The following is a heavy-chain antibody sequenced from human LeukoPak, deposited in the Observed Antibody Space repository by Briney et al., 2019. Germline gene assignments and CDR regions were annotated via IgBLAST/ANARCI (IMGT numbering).Heavy chain of an antibody. V-gene: IGHV3-13*04. CDR1: GFTFSSYD. Sequence: GGSLRLSYAASGFTFSSYDMHWVPQATGKGLEWVSAIGTAGDTYYPGSVKGRFTISRENAKNSLYLQMNSLRAGDTAVYYCARTYSCSWYSGMDVWGQGNTVTVSS. J-gene: IGHJ6*02. CDR2: IGTAGDT. CDR3: ARTYSCSWYSGMDV. D-gene: IGHD6-13*01.